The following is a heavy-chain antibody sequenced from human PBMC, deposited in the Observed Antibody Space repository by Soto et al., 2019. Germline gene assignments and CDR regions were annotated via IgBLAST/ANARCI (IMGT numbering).Heavy chain of an antibody. CDR2: IIPILGIA. J-gene: IGHJ6*03. CDR1: GGTFSSYT. Sequence: QVQLVQSGAEVKKPGSSVKVSCKASGGTFSSYTISWVRQAPRQGLEWMGRIIPILGIANYAQKFQGRVTITADKSTSTAYMELSSLRSEDTAVYYCARDPSSGGSPYYMDVWGKGTTVTVSS. D-gene: IGHD2-15*01. V-gene: IGHV1-69*08. CDR3: ARDPSSGGSPYYMDV.